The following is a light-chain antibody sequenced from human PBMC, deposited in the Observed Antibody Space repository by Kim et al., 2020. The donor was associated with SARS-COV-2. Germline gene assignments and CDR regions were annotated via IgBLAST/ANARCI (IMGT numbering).Light chain of an antibody. CDR2: GPS. CDR3: QQSSSWPYT. V-gene: IGKV3D-7*01. J-gene: IGKJ2*01. Sequence: LSLGERATLSCRASQSVGGGYLAWYQQKPGHVPTLLLYGPSTRATGVPARFSGSGSGTDFTLTISSVGPEDFAVYYCQQSSSWPYTFGQGTKLEI. CDR1: QSVGGGY.